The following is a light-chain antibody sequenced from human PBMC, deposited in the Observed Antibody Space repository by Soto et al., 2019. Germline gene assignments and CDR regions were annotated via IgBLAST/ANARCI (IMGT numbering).Light chain of an antibody. CDR1: QSITSNY. V-gene: IGKV3-20*01. J-gene: IGKJ1*01. Sequence: EIVLTQSPGTLSLSPGERATLSCRASQSITSNYLAWYQQKPGQAPRLLIYGPSSRAIGIPHRFSGSGSGTDFTLTISRLEPEDFAVYYCQQCDRSPWTFGQGTKVEIK. CDR2: GPS. CDR3: QQCDRSPWT.